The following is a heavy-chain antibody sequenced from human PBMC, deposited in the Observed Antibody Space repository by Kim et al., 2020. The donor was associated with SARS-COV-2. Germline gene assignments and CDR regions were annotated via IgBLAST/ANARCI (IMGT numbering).Heavy chain of an antibody. V-gene: IGHV3-30*04. CDR3: ARDPDDYGDYVYAFDI. CDR2: ISYDGSNK. J-gene: IGHJ3*02. D-gene: IGHD4-17*01. CDR1: GFTFSSYA. Sequence: GGSLRLSCAASGFTFSSYAMHWVRQAPGKGLEWVAVISYDGSNKYYADSVKGRFTISRDNSKNTLYLQMNSLRAEDTAVYYCARDPDDYGDYVYAFDIWCQGTMVTVSS.